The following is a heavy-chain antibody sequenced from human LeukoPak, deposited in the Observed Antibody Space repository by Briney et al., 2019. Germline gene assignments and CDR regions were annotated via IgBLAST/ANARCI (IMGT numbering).Heavy chain of an antibody. CDR2: ISSSGSTI. Sequence: GGSLRLSCAASGFTFSDYYMSWIRQAPGKGLEWVSYISSSGSTIYYADSVKGRFTISRDNAKNSLYLQMNSLRAEDTAVYYCARDKDSSGYDAFDIWGRGTMVTVSS. D-gene: IGHD3-22*01. V-gene: IGHV3-11*01. CDR3: ARDKDSSGYDAFDI. J-gene: IGHJ3*02. CDR1: GFTFSDYY.